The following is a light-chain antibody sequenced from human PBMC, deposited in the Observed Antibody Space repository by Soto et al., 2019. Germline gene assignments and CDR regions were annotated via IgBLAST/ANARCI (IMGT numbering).Light chain of an antibody. J-gene: IGLJ1*01. V-gene: IGLV4-69*01. Sequence: QSVLTQSPSASASLGASVKLTCTLSSGRSTYTIAWHQQQPEKGPRFLMKLNSDGSHSRGDGIPDRFSGSSSGAERYLTISSLQSEDEADYYCQTWVTGIHVFGTGTKLTVL. CDR3: QTWVTGIHV. CDR2: LNSDGSH. CDR1: SGRSTYT.